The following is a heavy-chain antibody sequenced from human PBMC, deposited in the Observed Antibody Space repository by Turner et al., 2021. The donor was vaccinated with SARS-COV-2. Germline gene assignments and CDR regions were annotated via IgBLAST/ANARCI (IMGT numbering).Heavy chain of an antibody. CDR1: VFTFSSYG. V-gene: IGHV3-30*18. CDR3: AKGGWYYDILTGSYFEY. D-gene: IGHD3-9*01. Sequence: QVQMVESGGGVVQPGWSLILSCAASVFTFSSYGMHWVRQAPGKGLEWVAVISYDGSNKYYADSVKGRFTISRDNSKNTLYLQMNSLRAEDTAVYYCAKGGWYYDILTGSYFEYWGQGTLVTVSS. CDR2: ISYDGSNK. J-gene: IGHJ4*02.